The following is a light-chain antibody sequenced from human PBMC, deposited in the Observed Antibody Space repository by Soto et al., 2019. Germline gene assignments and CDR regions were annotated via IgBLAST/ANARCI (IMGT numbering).Light chain of an antibody. CDR3: KSYAGSNTYV. V-gene: IGLV2-8*01. CDR1: KNDIGVYDF. J-gene: IGLJ1*01. CDR2: EVV. Sequence: QSVLTQPPSASGSPGQSVTISCTGTKNDIGVYDFVSWYQHHPGKAPRLIIYEVVQRPSGVPDRFSGSKSGNTASLTASGLQAADEADYFCKSYAGSNTYVFGSGTKVTVL.